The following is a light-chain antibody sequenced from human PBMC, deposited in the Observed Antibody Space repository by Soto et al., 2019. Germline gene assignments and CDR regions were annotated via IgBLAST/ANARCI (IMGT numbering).Light chain of an antibody. CDR3: SSYTSSSDLDV. Sequence: QSALTQPRSVSGSRGQSVTISCTGTTTDARDYNYVSWYQQHPGKAPKLMIYDVSNRPSGVSNRFSGSKSGNTASLTISGLQAEDEADYYCSSYTSSSDLDVFGTGTKVTVL. CDR2: DVS. CDR1: TTDARDYNY. J-gene: IGLJ1*01. V-gene: IGLV2-14*01.